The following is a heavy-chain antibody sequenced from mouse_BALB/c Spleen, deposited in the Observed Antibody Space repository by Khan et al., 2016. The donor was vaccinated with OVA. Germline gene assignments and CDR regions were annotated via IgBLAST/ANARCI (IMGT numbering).Heavy chain of an antibody. J-gene: IGHJ4*01. CDR2: ISSGGSYT. V-gene: IGHV5-6*01. Sequence: EVELVESGGDLVKPGGSLKLSCAASGFTFSSYGMSWVRQTPDKRLEWVATISSGGSYTYYPDSVKGRFTISRDNAKNTLYLQMSSLKSEDTAMYYFARFITTATGDYYGMDYWGQGTSVTVSS. D-gene: IGHD1-2*01. CDR3: ARFITTATGDYYGMDY. CDR1: GFTFSSYG.